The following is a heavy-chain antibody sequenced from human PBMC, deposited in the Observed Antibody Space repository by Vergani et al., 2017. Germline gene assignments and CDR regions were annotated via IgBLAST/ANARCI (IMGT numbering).Heavy chain of an antibody. CDR3: ARDLPLYGYAFDI. CDR1: GFTFSSYS. V-gene: IGHV3-48*04. D-gene: IGHD4-17*01. J-gene: IGHJ3*02. Sequence: EVQLVESGGGLVQPGGSLRLSCAASGFTFSSYSMNWVRQAPGKGLEWVSYISSSSSTIYYADSVKGRFTISRDNAKNSLYLQMNSLRAEDTAVYYCARDLPLYGYAFDIWGQGTMVTVSS. CDR2: ISSSSSTI.